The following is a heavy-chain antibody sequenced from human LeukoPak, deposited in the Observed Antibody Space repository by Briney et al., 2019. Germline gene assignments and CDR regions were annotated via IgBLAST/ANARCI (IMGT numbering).Heavy chain of an antibody. V-gene: IGHV1-2*02. Sequence: GASVKVSCKASGYTFTSYDINWVRQAPGQGLEWMGWINPSSGGTNYAQKFQGRVTMTRDTSISTAYMELSRLRSDDTAVYYCARGAAATMEYYYYGMDVWGQGTTVTVYS. CDR1: GYTFTSYD. D-gene: IGHD6-13*01. CDR3: ARGAAATMEYYYYGMDV. J-gene: IGHJ6*02. CDR2: INPSSGGT.